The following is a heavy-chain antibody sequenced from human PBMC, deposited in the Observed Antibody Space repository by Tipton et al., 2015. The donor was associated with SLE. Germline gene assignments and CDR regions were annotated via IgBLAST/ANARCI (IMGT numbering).Heavy chain of an antibody. V-gene: IGHV3-30*04. CDR2: ISHTGGNE. CDR1: GFTFSSYP. CDR3: AKGMSPWSYYYDMDV. J-gene: IGHJ6*02. D-gene: IGHD2-8*02. Sequence: SLRLSCAASGFTFSSYPMHWVRQAPGKGLEWVASISHTGGNEYYADSVKGRFTISRDNSKDTLYLVMSSLRAEDTAVYFCAKGMSPWSYYYDMDVWGQGTTVT.